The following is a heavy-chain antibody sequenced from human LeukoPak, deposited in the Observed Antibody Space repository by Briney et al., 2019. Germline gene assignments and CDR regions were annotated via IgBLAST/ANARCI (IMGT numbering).Heavy chain of an antibody. CDR2: ISSSGSTI. J-gene: IGHJ6*03. V-gene: IGHV3-48*03. CDR1: GFTFDDYT. D-gene: IGHD2-8*02. Sequence: PGGSLRLACAASGFTFDDYTMHWVRQAPGKGLEWVSYISSSGSTIYYADSVKGRFTISRDNAKNSLYLQMNSLRAEDTAVYYCARDRDGIVLVRDRTYYYMDVWGKGTTVTVAS. CDR3: ARDRDGIVLVRDRTYYYMDV.